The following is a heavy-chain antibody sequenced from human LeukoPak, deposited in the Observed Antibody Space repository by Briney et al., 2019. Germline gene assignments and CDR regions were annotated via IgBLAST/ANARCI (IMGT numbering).Heavy chain of an antibody. CDR1: GFTFSSHW. CDR2: IQQDGREK. Sequence: GGSLRLSCAASGFTFSSHWISWVRQAPGKVLEWEATIQQDGREKYYVDSVKGRFTISRDNAKNSLYLQMNSLRAEDTAVYYCARDPRSAMVRGVKKNWFDPWGQGTLVTVSS. V-gene: IGHV3-7*01. CDR3: ARDPRSAMVRGVKKNWFDP. J-gene: IGHJ5*02. D-gene: IGHD3-10*01.